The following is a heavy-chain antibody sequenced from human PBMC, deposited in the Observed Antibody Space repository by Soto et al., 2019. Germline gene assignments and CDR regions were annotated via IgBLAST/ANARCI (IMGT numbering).Heavy chain of an antibody. Sequence: SETLSLTCTVSGGSISSYYWSWIRQPPGKGLEWIGYIYYSGSTNYNPSLKSRVTISVDTSKNQFSLKLSSVTAADTAVYYCARRDGSGPDGNWFDPWGQGTLVTVSS. J-gene: IGHJ5*02. D-gene: IGHD3-10*01. CDR1: GGSISSYY. V-gene: IGHV4-59*08. CDR2: IYYSGST. CDR3: ARRDGSGPDGNWFDP.